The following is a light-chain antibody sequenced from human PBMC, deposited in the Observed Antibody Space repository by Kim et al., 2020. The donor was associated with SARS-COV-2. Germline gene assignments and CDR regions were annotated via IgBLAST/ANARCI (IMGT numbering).Light chain of an antibody. CDR3: SSYTSSSTLEV. V-gene: IGLV2-14*03. CDR2: DVS. Sequence: QSALTQPASVSGSPGQWITISCTGTSSDVGGYNYVSWYQQHPGKVPKLMIFDVSNRPSGVSNRFSGSKSGNTASLTISGLQAEDEADYYCSSYTSSSTLEVFGTGTKVTVL. J-gene: IGLJ1*01. CDR1: SSDVGGYNY.